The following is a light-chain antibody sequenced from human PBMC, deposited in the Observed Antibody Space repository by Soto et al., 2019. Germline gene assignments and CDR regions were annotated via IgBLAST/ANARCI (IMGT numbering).Light chain of an antibody. V-gene: IGKV3-20*01. CDR2: AAS. CDR3: QQYVTSPWT. J-gene: IGKJ1*01. CDR1: QSVSDIY. Sequence: EIVLTQSPGTLPLSPGERATLSCRASQSVSDIYLAWYQQKPGQAPRLLIYAASRRAAGIPDRFSGSGSGTDCALTISRLEPEDFAMYYCQQYVTSPWTFGQGTKVEIK.